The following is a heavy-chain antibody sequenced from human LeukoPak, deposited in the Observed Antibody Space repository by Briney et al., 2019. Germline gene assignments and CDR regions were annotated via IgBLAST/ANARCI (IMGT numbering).Heavy chain of an antibody. V-gene: IGHV4-59*01. Sequence: SETLSLTCTVSGGSISSYYWSWIRQPPGKGPEWIGYIYYSGSTNYNPSLKSRVTISVDTSKNQFSLKLSSVTAADTAVYYCARVASDSSXFWXSYYYYYMDVWGKGTTVTVSS. CDR2: IYYSGST. CDR1: GGSISSYY. D-gene: IGHD3-22*01. CDR3: ARVASDSSXFWXSYYYYYMDV. J-gene: IGHJ6*03.